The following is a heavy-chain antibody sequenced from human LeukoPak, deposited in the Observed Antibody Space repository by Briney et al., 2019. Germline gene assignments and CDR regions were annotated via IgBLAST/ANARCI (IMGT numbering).Heavy chain of an antibody. CDR2: IYYSGST. Sequence: SQTLSLTCTVSGGSISSGGYYWSWIRQHPGKGLEWIGYIYYSGSTYYNPSLKSRVTISVDTSKNQFSLKLSSVTAADTAVYYCARVPIDCYYDLPPDAFDIWGQGTMVTVSS. J-gene: IGHJ3*02. V-gene: IGHV4-31*03. CDR3: ARVPIDCYYDLPPDAFDI. CDR1: GGSISSGGYY. D-gene: IGHD3-22*01.